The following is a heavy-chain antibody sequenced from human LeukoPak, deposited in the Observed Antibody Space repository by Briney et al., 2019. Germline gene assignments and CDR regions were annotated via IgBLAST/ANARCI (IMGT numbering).Heavy chain of an antibody. D-gene: IGHD7-27*01. CDR3: ARDRAGDSFDI. CDR1: GDSISRGNYY. V-gene: IGHV4-61*02. Sequence: PSQTLSLTCTVSGDSISRGNYYWTWIRQPAGKRLEWIGRIHTSGSTNYNPSLKSQVTISMDTSKNQFSLNLNSVTAADTAVYYCARDRAGDSFDIWGQGTMATVSS. J-gene: IGHJ3*02. CDR2: IHTSGST.